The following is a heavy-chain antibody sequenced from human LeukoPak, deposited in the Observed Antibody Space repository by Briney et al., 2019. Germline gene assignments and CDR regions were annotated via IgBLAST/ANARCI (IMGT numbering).Heavy chain of an antibody. CDR1: GFTFDDYA. D-gene: IGHD3-10*01. J-gene: IGHJ4*02. CDR3: ARSPTMVRGVTFDY. Sequence: GGSLRLSCAASGFTFDDYAMHWVRQAPGKGLEWVSLISWDGGSTYYADSVKGRFTISRDNSKNSLYLQMNSLRAEDTAAYYCARSPTMVRGVTFDYWGQGTLVTVSS. CDR2: ISWDGGST. V-gene: IGHV3-43D*03.